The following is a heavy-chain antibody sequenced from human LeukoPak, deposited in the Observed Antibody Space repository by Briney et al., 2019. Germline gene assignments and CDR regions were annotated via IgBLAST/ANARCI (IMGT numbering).Heavy chain of an antibody. J-gene: IGHJ4*02. V-gene: IGHV3-64*01. D-gene: IGHD6-6*01. CDR3: AREYSSSSVDY. CDR2: ISSNGGST. Sequence: GGSLRLSCAASGFTFSSYAMHWVRQAPGKGLEYVSGISSNGGSTYYANSVKGRFTISRDNSKNTLYLQMGSLRAEDMAVYYCAREYSSSSVDYWGQGTLVIVSS. CDR1: GFTFSSYA.